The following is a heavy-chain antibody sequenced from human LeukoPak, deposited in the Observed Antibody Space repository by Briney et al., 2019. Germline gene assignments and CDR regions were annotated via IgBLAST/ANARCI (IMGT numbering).Heavy chain of an antibody. CDR3: ARGWLRSYNGFDP. CDR2: INHSGST. CDR1: GGSFSGYY. D-gene: IGHD5-12*01. J-gene: IGHJ5*02. V-gene: IGHV4-34*01. Sequence: SETLSLTCAVYGGSFSGYYWSWIRQPPGKGLEWIGEINHSGSTNYNPSLKSRVTISVDTSKNQFSLKLSSVTAADTAVYYCARGWLRSYNGFDPWGQGTLVTVSS.